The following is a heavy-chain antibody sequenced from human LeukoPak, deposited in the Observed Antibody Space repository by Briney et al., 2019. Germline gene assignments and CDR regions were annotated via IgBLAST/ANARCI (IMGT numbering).Heavy chain of an antibody. CDR3: ANFVDTSMGGNDY. Sequence: GGSLRLSCAASGFTFSSHAMSWVRQAPGKGLERVSAISADSYYTYYADSVQGRFTISRDNSKNTLYLQMNSLRAEDTALYYCANFVDTSMGGNDYWGQGTLVTVSS. CDR1: GFTFSSHA. D-gene: IGHD5-18*01. J-gene: IGHJ4*02. V-gene: IGHV3-23*01. CDR2: ISADSYYT.